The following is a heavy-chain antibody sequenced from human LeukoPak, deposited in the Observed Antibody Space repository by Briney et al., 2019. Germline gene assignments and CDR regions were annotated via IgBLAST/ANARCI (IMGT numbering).Heavy chain of an antibody. Sequence: GRSLRLSCAASGFTFSSYAMHWVGQAPGKGLEWVAVISYDGSNKYYADSVKGRFTISRDNYKNTLYLQMNSLRAEDTAVYYCARGRWSHSTDYWGQGTLVTVSS. CDR3: ARGRWSHSTDY. J-gene: IGHJ4*02. CDR2: ISYDGSNK. D-gene: IGHD5-24*01. V-gene: IGHV3-30-3*01. CDR1: GFTFSSYA.